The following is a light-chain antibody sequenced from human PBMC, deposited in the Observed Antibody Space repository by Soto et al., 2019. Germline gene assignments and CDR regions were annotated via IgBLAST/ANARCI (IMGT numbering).Light chain of an antibody. CDR1: QSVRSAH. CDR3: QQYGSSPSIT. V-gene: IGKV3-20*01. CDR2: GAS. Sequence: EIVLTQAPGTLSLSPGEGSTLSCRASQSVRSAHLSWYQQKPGQAPXLXXYGASSRATGIPDRFIGSGSGTDFTLIISKLEPEDFAVYFCQQYGSSPSITFGQGTRLEIK. J-gene: IGKJ5*01.